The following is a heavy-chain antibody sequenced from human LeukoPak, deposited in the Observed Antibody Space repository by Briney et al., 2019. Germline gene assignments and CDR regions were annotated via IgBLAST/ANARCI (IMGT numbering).Heavy chain of an antibody. CDR2: IIPIFGTA. Sequence: GASVKVSCKASGGTFSSYAISWVRQAPGQGLEWMGGIIPIFGTANYAQKFQGRVTITADESTSTAYMELSSLRYEDTAVYYCARQYYYDSSGYYYEKYFDYWGQGTLVTVSS. V-gene: IGHV1-69*13. CDR1: GGTFSSYA. D-gene: IGHD3-22*01. CDR3: ARQYYYDSSGYYYEKYFDY. J-gene: IGHJ4*02.